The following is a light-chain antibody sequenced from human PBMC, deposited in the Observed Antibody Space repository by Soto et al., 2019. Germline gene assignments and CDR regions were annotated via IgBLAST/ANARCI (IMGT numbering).Light chain of an antibody. CDR2: RNN. J-gene: IGLJ1*01. V-gene: IGLV1-44*01. Sequence: QSVLTQPPSASGTPGQRVTISCSGSSSNIGSENVNWYQQLPGTAPKLLIYRNNQRPSGVPDRFSGSKSGTSASLAISGLQSEDEADYYCAAWDDSLNGRVFGTGTQLTVL. CDR3: AAWDDSLNGRV. CDR1: SSNIGSEN.